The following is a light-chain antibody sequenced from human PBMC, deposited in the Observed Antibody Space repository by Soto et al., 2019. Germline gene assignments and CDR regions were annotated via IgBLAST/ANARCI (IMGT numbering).Light chain of an antibody. CDR2: DAS. Sequence: ETVMTQSPSTLSVSPGERATLSCRASQNVSSDLAWYQQKPGQPPSLLIVDASTRATGVPARFSGSGSRTEFTLTISNLQSEDFAVYYCQQYNNWPRGSFGQGTKVDIK. V-gene: IGKV3-15*01. CDR1: QNVSSD. J-gene: IGKJ1*01. CDR3: QQYNNWPRGS.